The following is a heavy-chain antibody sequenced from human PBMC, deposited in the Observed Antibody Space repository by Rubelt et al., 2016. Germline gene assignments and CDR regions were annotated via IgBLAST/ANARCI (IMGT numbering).Heavy chain of an antibody. D-gene: IGHD3-9*01. CDR1: GFAVDIYA. V-gene: IGHV3-9*01. CDR3: GRDLTPGGMDV. CDR2: FSLDSNRI. Sequence: EVQLVESGGGLVQPGRSLRLSCVASGFAVDIYAMHWVRQSPGKGLEWVSGFSLDSNRIDYADSVRCRFTISRDIANNSLYLQMNSLRPEDTAVYYCGRDLTPGGMDVWGQGTTVTVSS. J-gene: IGHJ6*02.